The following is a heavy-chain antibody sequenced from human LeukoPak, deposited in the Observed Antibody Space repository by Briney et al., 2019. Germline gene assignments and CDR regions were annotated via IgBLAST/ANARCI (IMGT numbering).Heavy chain of an antibody. V-gene: IGHV3-15*01. CDR3: TTEKGYSSSLTFDF. J-gene: IGHJ4*02. CDR1: RFTVSSIY. CDR2: IKTKTDGGTT. D-gene: IGHD6-6*01. Sequence: GGSLRLPCAASRFTVSSIYMSGVRQAPGKALEWGGRIKTKTDGGTTDYAAPVKGRFTISRDDSKNTLYLQVNSLKTEDTAVYYCTTEKGYSSSLTFDFWGQGTLVTVSS.